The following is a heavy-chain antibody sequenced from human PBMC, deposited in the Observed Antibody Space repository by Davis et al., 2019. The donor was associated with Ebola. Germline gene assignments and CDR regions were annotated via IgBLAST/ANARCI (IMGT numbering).Heavy chain of an antibody. CDR1: GFTFSNYA. CDR3: AGRSGRSGTGFDY. D-gene: IGHD1-14*01. V-gene: IGHV3-30*03. CDR2: ISYDGTNK. J-gene: IGHJ4*02. Sequence: GGSLRLSCAASGFTFSNYAMHWVRQAPGKGLEWVAVISYDGTNKYYGESVKGRFTISRDKSENTLSLKMNNLRHEDTALYFCAGRSGRSGTGFDYWGQGTLVVVSS.